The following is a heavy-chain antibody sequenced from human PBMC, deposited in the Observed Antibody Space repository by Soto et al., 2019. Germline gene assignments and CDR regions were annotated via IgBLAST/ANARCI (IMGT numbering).Heavy chain of an antibody. CDR2: INPSGGST. CDR3: AGPNYYDSSDYYWAFDY. D-gene: IGHD3-22*01. Sequence: GASVKVSCKASGYTFTSYYMHWVRQAPGQGLEWMGIINPSGGSTSYAQKFQGRVTMTRDTSTSTVYMELSSLRSEDTAVYYCAGPNYYDSSDYYWAFDYWGQGTLVTVSS. V-gene: IGHV1-46*01. CDR1: GYTFTSYY. J-gene: IGHJ4*02.